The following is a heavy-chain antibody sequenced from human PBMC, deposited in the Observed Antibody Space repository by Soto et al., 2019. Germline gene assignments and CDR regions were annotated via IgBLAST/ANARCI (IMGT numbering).Heavy chain of an antibody. CDR1: GVSINSRGYY. CDR3: ARDFAYFDS. V-gene: IGHV4-39*07. D-gene: IGHD3-3*01. J-gene: IGHJ4*02. CDR2: MFYSGT. Sequence: SETLSLTCTVSGVSINSRGYYWGWIRQPPGKGLEWIESMFYSGTSYNPSLKSRVSISMDTSKNQFSLNLDSVTAADTAVYFCARDFAYFDSWGQGALVTVSS.